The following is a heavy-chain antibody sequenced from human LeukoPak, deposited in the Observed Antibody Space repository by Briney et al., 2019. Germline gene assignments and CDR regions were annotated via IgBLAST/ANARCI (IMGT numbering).Heavy chain of an antibody. D-gene: IGHD2-15*01. J-gene: IGHJ6*03. CDR1: GFTFSSYG. CDR3: AKVRLGYCSGGSCSRGGTSMDV. Sequence: GGSLRLSCAASGFTFSSYGMHWVRQAPGKGLEWVAFIRFDGSYNSYSDSVKGRFTISRDNSKNTLYLQMNGLRAEDTAVYYCAKVRLGYCSGGSCSRGGTSMDVWGRGTTVTIPS. V-gene: IGHV3-30*02. CDR2: IRFDGSYN.